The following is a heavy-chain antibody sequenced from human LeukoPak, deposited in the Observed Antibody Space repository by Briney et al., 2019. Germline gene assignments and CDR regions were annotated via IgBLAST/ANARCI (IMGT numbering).Heavy chain of an antibody. Sequence: ASVKVSCRASGYTFTGYYMHWVRQAPGQGLEWMGWINPNSGGTNYAQKFQGRVTMTRDTSISTAYMELSRLRSDDTAVYYCARDPGIAVAGPPFDYWGQGTLVTVSS. D-gene: IGHD6-19*01. CDR1: GYTFTGYY. V-gene: IGHV1-2*02. J-gene: IGHJ4*02. CDR3: ARDPGIAVAGPPFDY. CDR2: INPNSGGT.